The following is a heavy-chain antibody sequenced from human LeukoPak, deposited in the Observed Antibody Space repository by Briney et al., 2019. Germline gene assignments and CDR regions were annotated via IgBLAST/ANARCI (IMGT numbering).Heavy chain of an antibody. CDR2: MNPNSGNT. CDR1: GYTFTSND. V-gene: IGHV1-8*01. CDR3: ARGSILLWFGESYGT. D-gene: IGHD3-10*01. J-gene: IGHJ5*02. Sequence: GASVKVSCKASGYTFTSNDINWVRQATGQGLEWMGWMNPNSGNTAYAQKFQGRVTMTRNTSISTAYMELSGLRSEDTAVYYCARGSILLWFGESYGTWGQGTLVTVSS.